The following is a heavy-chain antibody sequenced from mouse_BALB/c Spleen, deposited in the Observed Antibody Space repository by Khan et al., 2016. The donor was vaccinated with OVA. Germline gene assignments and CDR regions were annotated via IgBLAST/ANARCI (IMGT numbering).Heavy chain of an antibody. Sequence: EVQLQESGTVLARPGASVKMSCKASGYSFITYWMHWVKQRPGQGLEWIGAIYLGNSDTSYNQKFKGKAKLTTVPSASTAYMELSSLTKDDSAVYYCTRWVRGFDYWGQGTTLTVSS. V-gene: IGHV1-5*01. J-gene: IGHJ2*01. CDR2: IYLGNSDT. CDR1: GYSFITYW. CDR3: TRWVRGFDY.